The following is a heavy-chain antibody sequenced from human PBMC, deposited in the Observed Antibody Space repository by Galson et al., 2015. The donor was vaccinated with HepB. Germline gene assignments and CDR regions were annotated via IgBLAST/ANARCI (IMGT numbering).Heavy chain of an antibody. CDR1: GGTFSSYA. Sequence: SCAASGGTFSSYAISWVRQAPGQGLEWMGGIIPIFGTANYAQKFQGRVTITADKSTSTAYMELSSLRSEDTAVYYCARESSNDGEDIVVVPTAMGIRDYYYGMDVWGQGTTVTVSS. CDR3: ARESSNDGEDIVVVPTAMGIRDYYYGMDV. J-gene: IGHJ6*02. V-gene: IGHV1-69*06. CDR2: IIPIFGTA. D-gene: IGHD2-2*01.